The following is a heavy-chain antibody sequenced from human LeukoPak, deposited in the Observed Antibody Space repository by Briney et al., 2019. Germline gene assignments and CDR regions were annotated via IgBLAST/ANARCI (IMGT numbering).Heavy chain of an antibody. CDR2: IYSGGST. CDR1: GFTVSSNY. J-gene: IGHJ6*03. CDR3: ARGLRYSDWLFPPYYYYMDV. D-gene: IGHD3-9*01. V-gene: IGHV3-53*01. Sequence: GGSLRLSCAASGFTVSSNYMSWVRQAPGKGLEWVSVIYSGGSTYYADSVKGRFTISRDNSKNTLYLQMNSLRAEDTAVYYCARGLRYSDWLFPPYYYYMDVWGKGTTVTISS.